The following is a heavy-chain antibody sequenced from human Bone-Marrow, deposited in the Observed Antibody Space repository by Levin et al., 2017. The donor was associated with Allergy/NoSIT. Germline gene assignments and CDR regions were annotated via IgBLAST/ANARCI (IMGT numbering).Heavy chain of an antibody. J-gene: IGHJ4*02. Sequence: GESLKISCAASGFSVSYTYMTWVRQAPGKGLEWVSFIYMGGNTYYADSVKGRFTISRDHSKNTLYLQMNSLRAEDTAMYYCATAGWHYPEGSGYRYWGQGTLVTVSS. D-gene: IGHD3-22*01. CDR1: GFSVSYTY. V-gene: IGHV3-53*01. CDR3: ATAGWHYPEGSGYRY. CDR2: IYMGGNT.